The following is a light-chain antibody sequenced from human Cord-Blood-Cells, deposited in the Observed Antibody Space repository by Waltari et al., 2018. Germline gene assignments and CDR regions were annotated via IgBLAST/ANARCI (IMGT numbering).Light chain of an antibody. Sequence: QSALTQPRSVSGSPGQSVTISCTGTSSDVGGYNYVSWHQQHPGKAPKLMIYDVSKRPSGVPDRFSGSKSGNTASLTISGLQAEDEADYYCCSYAGSYPWVFGGGTKLTVL. CDR1: SSDVGGYNY. V-gene: IGLV2-11*01. CDR3: CSYAGSYPWV. J-gene: IGLJ3*02. CDR2: DVS.